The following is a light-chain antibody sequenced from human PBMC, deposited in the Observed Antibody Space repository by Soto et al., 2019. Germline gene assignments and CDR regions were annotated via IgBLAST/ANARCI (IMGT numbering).Light chain of an antibody. CDR2: KAS. CDR3: QQYNSYSRWT. CDR1: QSISSW. Sequence: DIQMTQSPSTLSASVGDRVTITCRASQSISSWLAWYQQKPGKAPKLLIYKASSLESGVPSRFSGSGSGTEFTLTISSLQPDDFVTYYCQQYNSYSRWTFGQGTKLEIK. J-gene: IGKJ1*01. V-gene: IGKV1-5*03.